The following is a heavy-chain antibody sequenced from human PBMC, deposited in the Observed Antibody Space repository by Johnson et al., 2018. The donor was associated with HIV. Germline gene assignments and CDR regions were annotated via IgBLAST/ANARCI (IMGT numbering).Heavy chain of an antibody. V-gene: IGHV3-11*04. J-gene: IGHJ3*01. Sequence: QVQLVESGGNLVQIGGSLRLSCAASGFTFSDHYMDWVRQAPGKGLEWVSYISSSGSTMYYADSVKGRFTISRDNSKNTLYLQMNRLRAEDTALYYCAKGYSSSWYLDVFDLWGQGTMVTVSS. CDR1: GFTFSDHY. CDR3: AKGYSSSWYLDVFDL. CDR2: ISSSGSTM. D-gene: IGHD6-13*01.